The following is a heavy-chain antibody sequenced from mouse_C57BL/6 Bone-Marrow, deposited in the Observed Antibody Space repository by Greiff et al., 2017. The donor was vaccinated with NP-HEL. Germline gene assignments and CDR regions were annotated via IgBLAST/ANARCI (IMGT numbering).Heavy chain of an antibody. D-gene: IGHD2-5*01. Sequence: EVQVVESGGGLVKPGGSLKLSCAASGFTFSSYTMSWVRQTPEKRLEWVATISGGGGNTYYPDSVKGRFTISRDNAKNTLYLQMSSLRSEDTALYYCATYYSNYWGQGTTLTVSS. CDR2: ISGGGGNT. V-gene: IGHV5-9*01. J-gene: IGHJ2*01. CDR3: ATYYSNY. CDR1: GFTFSSYT.